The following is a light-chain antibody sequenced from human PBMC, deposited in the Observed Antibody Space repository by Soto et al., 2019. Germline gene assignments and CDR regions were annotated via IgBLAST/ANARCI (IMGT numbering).Light chain of an antibody. CDR1: QSISSY. CDR3: QQSYSTPPEWT. CDR2: AAS. V-gene: IGKV1-39*01. Sequence: IQLTQSPSSLSASVVDRVTITCRASQSISSYLNWYQQKPGKAPKLLIYAASSLQSGVPSRFSGSGSGTDFTLTISSLQPEDFATYYCQQSYSTPPEWTFGQGTKVDIK. J-gene: IGKJ1*01.